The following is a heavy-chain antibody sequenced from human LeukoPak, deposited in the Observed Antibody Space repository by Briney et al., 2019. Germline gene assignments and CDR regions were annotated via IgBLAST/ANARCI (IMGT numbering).Heavy chain of an antibody. J-gene: IGHJ4*02. CDR1: GGSISSYY. V-gene: IGHV4-59*08. CDR3: ARHDSSGYPLRY. CDR2: IYYSGST. Sequence: SETLSPTCTVSGGSISSYYWNWIRQPPGKGLEWIGYIYYSGSTNYNPSLKSRVTISVDTSKNQFSLKLSSVTAADTAVYYCARHDSSGYPLRYWGQGTLVTVSS. D-gene: IGHD3-22*01.